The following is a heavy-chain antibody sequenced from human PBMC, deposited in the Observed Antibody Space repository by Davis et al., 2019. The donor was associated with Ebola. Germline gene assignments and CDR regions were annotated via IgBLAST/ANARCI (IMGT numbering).Heavy chain of an antibody. Sequence: GESLKISCAASGFTFSSYGMHWVRQAPGKGLEWVAVISYDGSNKYYADSVKGRFTISRDISKNTLHLQMNSLRVEDTAVYFCAREPTGNYYYFYGMDVWGKGTTVTVSS. V-gene: IGHV3-30*03. J-gene: IGHJ6*04. CDR1: GFTFSSYG. CDR2: ISYDGSNK. D-gene: IGHD4-17*01. CDR3: AREPTGNYYYFYGMDV.